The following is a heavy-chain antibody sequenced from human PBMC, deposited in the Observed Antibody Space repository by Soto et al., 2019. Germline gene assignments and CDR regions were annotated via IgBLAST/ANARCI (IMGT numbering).Heavy chain of an antibody. V-gene: IGHV3-21*01. Sequence: PGGSLRLSCVGSGFTFSTYSINWVRQAPGKGLEWVSSISSRSDIYYADSVKGRFTISRDNAKNSVSLQMNSLRAEDTAVYYCAREYNARPLAYGLDVWGQGTQVTVSS. J-gene: IGHJ6*02. CDR3: AREYNARPLAYGLDV. CDR1: GFTFSTYS. D-gene: IGHD1-20*01. CDR2: ISSRSDI.